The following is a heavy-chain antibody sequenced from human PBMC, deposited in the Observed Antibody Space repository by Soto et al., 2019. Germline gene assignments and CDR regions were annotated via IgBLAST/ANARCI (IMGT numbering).Heavy chain of an antibody. CDR1: GYSFTSHW. CDR3: ARHVRRGPYYYDS. D-gene: IGHD3-22*01. CDR2: IYPGDSDT. V-gene: IGHV5-51*01. Sequence: GESLKISCTGSGYSFTSHWIGWVRQMPGKGLEWMGIIYPGDSDTRYSPSFQGQVTISADKSISTAYLQWSSVKASDTAMYYCARHVRRGPYYYDSWGQGTLVTVSS. J-gene: IGHJ1*01.